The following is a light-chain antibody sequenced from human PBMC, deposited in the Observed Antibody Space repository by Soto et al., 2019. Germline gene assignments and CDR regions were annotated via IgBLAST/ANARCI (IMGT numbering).Light chain of an antibody. CDR3: QQYENFPYT. CDR1: QVISNY. Sequence: DIQMTQSASSLSASVGDRVTITCQASQVISNYLNWYQQKPGKAPKLLIYDISTLEIGVPSRFSGSGSGTDFTFTITGLQPEDIPTYYCQQYENFPYTFGQGTKLEI. V-gene: IGKV1-33*01. CDR2: DIS. J-gene: IGKJ2*01.